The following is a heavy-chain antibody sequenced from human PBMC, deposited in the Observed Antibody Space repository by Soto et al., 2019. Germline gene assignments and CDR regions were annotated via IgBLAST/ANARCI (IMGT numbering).Heavy chain of an antibody. CDR3: ASGKLYSSSWYIYYFDY. Sequence: SVKVSCKASGGTFSSYAISWVRQAPVQGLEWMGGIIPIFGTANYAQKFQGRVTITADKSTSTAYMELSSLRSEDTAVYYCASGKLYSSSWYIYYFDYWGQGTLVTVSS. V-gene: IGHV1-69*06. CDR2: IIPIFGTA. J-gene: IGHJ4*02. CDR1: GGTFSSYA. D-gene: IGHD6-13*01.